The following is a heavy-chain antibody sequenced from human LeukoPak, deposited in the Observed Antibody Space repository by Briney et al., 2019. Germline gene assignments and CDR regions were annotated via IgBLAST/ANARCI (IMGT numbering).Heavy chain of an antibody. CDR3: AKDTSAAGTATFDY. D-gene: IGHD1-14*01. CDR1: GFTFDDYA. CDR2: ISWNSGSI. Sequence: GRSLRLSCAASGFTFDDYAMHWVRQAPGKGLEWVSGISWNSGSIGYADSVKGRFTISRDNAKNSLYLQMNSLRAEDTALYYCAKDTSAAGTATFDYWGQGTLVTVSS. V-gene: IGHV3-9*01. J-gene: IGHJ4*02.